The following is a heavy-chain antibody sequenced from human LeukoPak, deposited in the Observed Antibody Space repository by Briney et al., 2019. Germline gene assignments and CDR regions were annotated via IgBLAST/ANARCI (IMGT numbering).Heavy chain of an antibody. J-gene: IGHJ6*03. Sequence: GRSLRLSCAASGFTFSSFAMHWVRQAPGKGLEWVAVISYDGGNKYYADSVKGRSTISRDNSKNTLYLQMNTLRAEDTAVYYCARDQTEYYYYYYMDVWGKGTTVTVSS. CDR1: GFTFSSFA. D-gene: IGHD1-1*01. CDR3: ARDQTEYYYYYYMDV. CDR2: ISYDGGNK. V-gene: IGHV3-30*01.